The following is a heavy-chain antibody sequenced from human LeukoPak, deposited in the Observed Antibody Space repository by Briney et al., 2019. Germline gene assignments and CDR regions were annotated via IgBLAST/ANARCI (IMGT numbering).Heavy chain of an antibody. CDR1: GFTFSSYA. Sequence: GGSLRLSCAASGFTFSSYAMSWVRQAPGKGLEWVSGISGSGGSGSGDNTYYADSVKGRFTISGDNSKNTLYLQMSSLRAEDTALYYCAKDGLWFGESGLDFWGQGTLVTVSS. CDR2: ISGSGGSGSGDNT. D-gene: IGHD3-10*01. V-gene: IGHV3-23*01. CDR3: AKDGLWFGESGLDF. J-gene: IGHJ4*02.